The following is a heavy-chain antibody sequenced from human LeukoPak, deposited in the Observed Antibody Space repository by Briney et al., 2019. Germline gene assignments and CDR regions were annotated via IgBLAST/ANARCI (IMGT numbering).Heavy chain of an antibody. CDR3: VKDLGGNYDY. V-gene: IGHV3-74*01. Sequence: QPGGSLRLSGAASGFTFSSYWIHWVRQVPGKGLVWVSRIDYDGSITNYADSVKGRFTISRDNARNTLYLQMNSLRVDDTAVYYCVKDLGGNYDYWGQGTLVTVSS. D-gene: IGHD1-7*01. CDR2: IDYDGSIT. J-gene: IGHJ4*02. CDR1: GFTFSSYW.